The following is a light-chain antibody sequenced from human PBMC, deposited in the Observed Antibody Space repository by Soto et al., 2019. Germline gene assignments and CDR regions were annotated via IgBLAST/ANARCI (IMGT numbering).Light chain of an antibody. V-gene: IGKV3-15*01. Sequence: EVVMTQSPSTLSVSPGEGVTLSCRASQGIGDTLAWYQHKPGQTPRLLIYDTSTRATGVPARFSGSGFGTEFTLTISSLQSEDFVVYYCQQYSNWPLLYFGGGTKVDIK. CDR2: DTS. J-gene: IGKJ4*01. CDR3: QQYSNWPLLY. CDR1: QGIGDT.